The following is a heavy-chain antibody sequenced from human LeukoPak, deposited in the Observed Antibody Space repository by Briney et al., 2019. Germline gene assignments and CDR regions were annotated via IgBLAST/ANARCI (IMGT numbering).Heavy chain of an antibody. D-gene: IGHD6-6*01. V-gene: IGHV4-61*09. CDR1: GGSIGSGSYY. J-gene: IGHJ1*01. CDR3: ASRTSFAPFQH. Sequence: PSQTLSLTCAVSGGSIGSGSYYWTWIRQPAGKGLEWIGQIYTSGSTNYNPSLKSRVTISLDTSKNQFSLKLSSVTAADTAVYYCASRTSFAPFQHWGQGTLVTVSS. CDR2: IYTSGST.